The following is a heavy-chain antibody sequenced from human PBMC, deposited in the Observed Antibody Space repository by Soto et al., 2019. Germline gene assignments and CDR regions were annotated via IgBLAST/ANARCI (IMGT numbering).Heavy chain of an antibody. CDR2: INPSGGST. CDR3: AREENCSDGVCYSEYFQR. J-gene: IGHJ1*01. D-gene: IGHD2-15*01. V-gene: IGHV1-46*01. CDR1: GYIFTAYS. Sequence: ASVKVSCKASGYIFTAYSMHWVRQAPGQGLEWMGVINPSGGSTNYAQRFQGRITMTRDTSTSTVYMDLKCLTSEDTAVYYCAREENCSDGVCYSEYFQRWGQGTLVTVSS.